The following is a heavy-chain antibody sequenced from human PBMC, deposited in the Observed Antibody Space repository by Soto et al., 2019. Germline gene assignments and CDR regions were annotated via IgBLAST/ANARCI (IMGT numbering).Heavy chain of an antibody. CDR2: ISYDGSNK. D-gene: IGHD6-19*01. V-gene: IGHV3-30*18. J-gene: IGHJ5*02. CDR3: GKVLLGSGWSQNWLDP. Sequence: GGSLRRSWAASGFTFSSYVMHWVRQAPGKGLEWVAVISYDGSNKYYADSVKGRVTISRDNSKNTLYLQMSSLRAEDTAVYCGGKVLLGSGWSQNWLDPWGPGHVVPVSS. CDR1: GFTFSSYV.